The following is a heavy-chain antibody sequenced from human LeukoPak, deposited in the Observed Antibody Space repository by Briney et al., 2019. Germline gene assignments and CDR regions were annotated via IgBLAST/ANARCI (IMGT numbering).Heavy chain of an antibody. D-gene: IGHD1-26*01. Sequence: SETLSLTCTVSGGSIHNNYWSWIRQPPGKGLEWIGSMYSSGKSDYSPSLKNRVTMSIDTSKNQFSLKLTSVTAADTAVYYCARGAGYSREVNYYYYMDVWGKGTTVTVSS. CDR2: MYSSGKS. CDR1: GGSIHNNY. V-gene: IGHV4-59*12. CDR3: ARGAGYSREVNYYYYMDV. J-gene: IGHJ6*03.